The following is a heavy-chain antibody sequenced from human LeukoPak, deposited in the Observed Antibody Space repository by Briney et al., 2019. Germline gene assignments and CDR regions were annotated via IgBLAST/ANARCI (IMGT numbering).Heavy chain of an antibody. CDR1: GYSITNGYY. CDR3: GRVGVGLTIDY. V-gene: IGHV4-38-2*02. Sequence: PSETLSLTCSVSGYSITNGYYWGWIRQPPGKGLEWIGSDYYSGSTYYNPSLNSRLTISVDPSKNQFSLRLSSVTATDTAVYYCGRVGVGLTIDYWGQGTLVTVSS. D-gene: IGHD1/OR15-1a*01. CDR2: DYYSGST. J-gene: IGHJ4*02.